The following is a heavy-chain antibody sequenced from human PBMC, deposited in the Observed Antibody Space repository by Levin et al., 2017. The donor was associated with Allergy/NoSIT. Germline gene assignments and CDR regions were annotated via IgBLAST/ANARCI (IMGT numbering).Heavy chain of an antibody. D-gene: IGHD6-19*01. CDR1: GLTFSRYG. Sequence: GGSLRLSCAASGLTFSRYGMNWVRQAPGKGLEWVSGISGTTTDYVDSVKVRFTISRDNSKNTLYLQMNSLRAEDSAVYYCAGGIFGNGWSDWGQGTLVTVSS. CDR2: ISGTTT. J-gene: IGHJ4*02. CDR3: AGGIFGNGWSD. V-gene: IGHV3-23*01.